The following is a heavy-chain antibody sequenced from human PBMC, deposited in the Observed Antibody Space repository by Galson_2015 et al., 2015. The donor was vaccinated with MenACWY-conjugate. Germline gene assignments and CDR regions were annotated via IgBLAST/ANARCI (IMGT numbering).Heavy chain of an antibody. D-gene: IGHD5-24*01. CDR2: IYWDDDK. CDR1: GFSLSTSGVG. J-gene: IGHJ4*02. V-gene: IGHV2-5*02. CDR3: AHRKLGMASFDS. Sequence: PALVKPTQPPTLTCTFSGFSLSTSGVGVGWIRQPPGKALEWLILIYWDDDKRYSPSLKSRLTITKDTSKNQVVLTMTNMDPVDTATYYCAHRKLGMASFDSWGPGTLVTVSS.